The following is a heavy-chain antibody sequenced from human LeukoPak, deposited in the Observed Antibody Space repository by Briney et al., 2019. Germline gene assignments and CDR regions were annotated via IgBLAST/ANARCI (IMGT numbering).Heavy chain of an antibody. CDR3: ARDSAGGGLFDY. Sequence: GGSLRLSCAASGFTFSSYSMNWVRQAPGKGLEWVSSISSSSSYIYYADSVKGRFTISRDNAKNSLYLQMNSLRAEDTAVYYCARDSAGGGLFDYWGQGTLVTVSS. CDR2: ISSSSSYI. CDR1: GFTFSSYS. V-gene: IGHV3-21*01. D-gene: IGHD3-16*01. J-gene: IGHJ4*02.